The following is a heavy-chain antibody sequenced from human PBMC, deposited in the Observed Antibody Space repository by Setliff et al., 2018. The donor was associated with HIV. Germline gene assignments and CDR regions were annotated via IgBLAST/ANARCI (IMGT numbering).Heavy chain of an antibody. CDR1: GGSISSSSYY. CDR3: ARDVMEWFGSYFDF. CDR2: IYYSGST. V-gene: IGHV4-61*05. D-gene: IGHD3-3*01. J-gene: IGHJ4*02. Sequence: PSETLSLTCTVSGGSISSSSYYWGWIRQPPGKGLEWIGYIYYSGSTNYNPSLKSRVTISVDTSKNQFSLHLRSVTAADTAFYYCARDVMEWFGSYFDFWGQETLVTVSS.